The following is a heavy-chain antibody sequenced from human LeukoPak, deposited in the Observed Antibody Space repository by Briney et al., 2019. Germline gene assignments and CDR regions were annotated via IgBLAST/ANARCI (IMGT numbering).Heavy chain of an antibody. CDR3: ARGSPYGY. Sequence: SETLSLTCTVSGGSISSSSYYWGWIRQPPGKGLEWIGSIYYSGSTYHNPSLKSRVTISIDTSKNQFSPKLNSVTAADTAVYYCARGSPYGYWGQGTLVTVSS. CDR1: GGSISSSSYY. CDR2: IYYSGST. V-gene: IGHV4-39*07. D-gene: IGHD4-17*01. J-gene: IGHJ4*02.